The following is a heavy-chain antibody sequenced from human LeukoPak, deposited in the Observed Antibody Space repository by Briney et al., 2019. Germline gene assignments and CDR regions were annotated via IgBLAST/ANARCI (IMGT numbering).Heavy chain of an antibody. D-gene: IGHD2-21*01. CDR3: ARDADCNGGICFGTSWFDP. Sequence: SETLSLTCSVSGDSISSGPYYWSWIRQPARQALEWIGYIYTGGDTKYSPSLRSRVTISIDKSKNEFSLRLTSVTAADTAVYFCARDADCNGGICFGTSWFDPWGQGTQVTVSP. J-gene: IGHJ5*02. CDR2: IYTGGDT. CDR1: GDSISSGPYY. V-gene: IGHV4-61*09.